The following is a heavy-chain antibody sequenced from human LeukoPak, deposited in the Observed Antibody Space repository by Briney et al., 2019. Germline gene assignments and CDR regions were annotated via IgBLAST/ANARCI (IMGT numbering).Heavy chain of an antibody. CDR2: INHSGST. D-gene: IGHD3-3*01. V-gene: IGHV4-34*01. CDR1: GGSFSGYY. Sequence: SETLSLTCAVYGGSFSGYYWSWIRQPPGKGLEWIGEINHSGSTNYNPSLKSRVTISVDTSKNQFSLKLSSVTAADTAVYYCARGPAPGGYDFWSGYYWAQNYYYYMDVWGKGTTVTVSS. J-gene: IGHJ6*03. CDR3: ARGPAPGGYDFWSGYYWAQNYYYYMDV.